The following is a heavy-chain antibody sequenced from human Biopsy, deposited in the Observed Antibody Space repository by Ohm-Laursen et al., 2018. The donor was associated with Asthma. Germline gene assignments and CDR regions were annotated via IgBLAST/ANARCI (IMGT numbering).Heavy chain of an antibody. CDR3: ARPRWGPYGY. CDR1: GFTFSSYS. CDR2: ISSSSTI. J-gene: IGHJ4*02. Sequence: GSLRLSCAASGFTFSSYSMNWVRQAPGKGLEWVSYISSSSTIYYAHSVKGRFTISRDNAQNSLYLQMNSLRDEDTAVYDCARPRWGPYGYWGQGTLVTVSS. V-gene: IGHV3-48*02. D-gene: IGHD4-17*01.